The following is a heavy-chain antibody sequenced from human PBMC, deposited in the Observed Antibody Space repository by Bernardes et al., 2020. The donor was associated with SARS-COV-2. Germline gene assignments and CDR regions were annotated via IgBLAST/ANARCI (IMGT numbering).Heavy chain of an antibody. CDR2: IRNKGTNYST. CDR1: GFAFSDHY. CDR3: AREVPKYRDSDGYAHYYYAMDV. Sequence: GGSLRLSCVASGFAFSDHYMDWVRQAPGKGLEWVGRIRNKGTNYSTKYAASVEGRFTISRDDSRDSLYLQMNSLTTEDTAIYYCAREVPKYRDSDGYAHYYYAMDVWGQGTTVTVSS. D-gene: IGHD3-22*01. J-gene: IGHJ6*02. V-gene: IGHV3-72*01.